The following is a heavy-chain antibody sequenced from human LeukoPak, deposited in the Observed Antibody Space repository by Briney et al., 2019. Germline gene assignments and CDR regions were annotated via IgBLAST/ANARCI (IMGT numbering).Heavy chain of an antibody. CDR2: IIPTFGTA. J-gene: IGHJ6*03. V-gene: IGHV1-69*13. CDR3: ARGEQLWVISDYYMDV. CDR1: GGTFSSYA. D-gene: IGHD5-18*01. Sequence: GASVKFSCKASGGTFSSYAISWVRQAPGQGLEWMGGIIPTFGTANYAQKFQGRVTITADESTSTAYMELSSLRSEDTAVYYCARGEQLWVISDYYMDVWGKGTTVTVSS.